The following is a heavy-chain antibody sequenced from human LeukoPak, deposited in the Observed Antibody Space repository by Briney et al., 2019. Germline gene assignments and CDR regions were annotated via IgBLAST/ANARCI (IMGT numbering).Heavy chain of an antibody. Sequence: SETLSLTCTVSGGSISSYYWSWIRQPPGKRLEWIGYIYYSGSTNYNPSLKSRVTISVDTSKNQFSLKLSSVTAAATAVYYCARHSYADAFDIWGQGTMVTVSS. V-gene: IGHV4-59*08. J-gene: IGHJ3*02. CDR3: ARHSYADAFDI. CDR1: GGSISSYY. CDR2: IYYSGST.